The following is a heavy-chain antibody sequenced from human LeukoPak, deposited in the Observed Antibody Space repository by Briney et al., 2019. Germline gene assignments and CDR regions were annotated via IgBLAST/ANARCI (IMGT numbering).Heavy chain of an antibody. J-gene: IGHJ6*02. CDR1: GGTFSSYA. Sequence: GGSLRLSCAASGGTFSSYAISWVRQAPGQGLEWMGGIIPIFGTANYAQKFQGRVTITADESTSTAYMELSSLRSEDTAVYYCARTPRYCSSTSCYTNGDYYYYGMDVWGQGTTVTVSS. D-gene: IGHD2-2*02. CDR3: ARTPRYCSSTSCYTNGDYYYYGMDV. CDR2: IIPIFGTA. V-gene: IGHV1-69*01.